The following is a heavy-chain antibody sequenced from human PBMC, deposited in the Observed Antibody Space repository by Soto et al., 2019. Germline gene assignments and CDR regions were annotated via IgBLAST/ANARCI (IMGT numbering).Heavy chain of an antibody. Sequence: SETLSLTCTVTGGSISRYYWPWIRQPPFKGFEWIGYIYYSGSTNYNPSLKRRVTISVDTSKNQFSLKLSSVTAADTAVYYCARAHTYYYDSSGLNNWFDPWGQGTMVSVSS. CDR2: IYYSGST. J-gene: IGHJ5*02. CDR1: GGSISRYY. D-gene: IGHD3-22*01. CDR3: ARAHTYYYDSSGLNNWFDP. V-gene: IGHV4-59*01.